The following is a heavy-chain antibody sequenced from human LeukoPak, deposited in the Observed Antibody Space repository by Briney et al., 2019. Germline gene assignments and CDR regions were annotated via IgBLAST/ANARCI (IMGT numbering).Heavy chain of an antibody. J-gene: IGHJ4*02. Sequence: PGGSLRLSCAASGFNFPTYAMQWIRQAPGKGLEWVSSIRVSDGARFYADSVKGRFTTSRDNSKNTLFLQMNSLRVEDTAVYYCATFPVAVGATVTDYWGQGTLVTVSS. D-gene: IGHD1-26*01. CDR1: GFNFPTYA. CDR3: ATFPVAVGATVTDY. V-gene: IGHV3-23*01. CDR2: IRVSDGAR.